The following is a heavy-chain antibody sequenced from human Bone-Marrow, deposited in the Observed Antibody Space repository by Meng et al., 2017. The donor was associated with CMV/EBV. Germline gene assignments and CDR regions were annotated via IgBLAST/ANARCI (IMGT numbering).Heavy chain of an antibody. J-gene: IGHJ6*02. Sequence: GGSLRLSCAASGFTFSSYGMHWVRQAPGKGLEWVAFIRYDGSNKYYADSVKGRFTISRDNSKNTLYLQMNSLRAEDTAVYYCARGRVSSSWSYYYYYYGMDVWGQGTTVTVSS. D-gene: IGHD6-13*01. V-gene: IGHV3-30*02. CDR1: GFTFSSYG. CDR3: ARGRVSSSWSYYYYYYGMDV. CDR2: IRYDGSNK.